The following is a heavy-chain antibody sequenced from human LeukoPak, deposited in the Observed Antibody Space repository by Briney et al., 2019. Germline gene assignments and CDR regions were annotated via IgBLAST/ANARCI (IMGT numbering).Heavy chain of an antibody. CDR3: ARDQGLTAPPPYGLDV. CDR1: GYTFTSYG. Sequence: GASVKVSCKASGYTFTSYGISWVRQAPGQGLEWMGRIIPVLNITNYAQKFQGRVTITADTSTSTAYMELSSLRSEETAVYYCARDQGLTAPPPYGLDVWGQGTTVTVSS. J-gene: IGHJ6*02. V-gene: IGHV1-69*04. D-gene: IGHD5-18*01. CDR2: IIPVLNIT.